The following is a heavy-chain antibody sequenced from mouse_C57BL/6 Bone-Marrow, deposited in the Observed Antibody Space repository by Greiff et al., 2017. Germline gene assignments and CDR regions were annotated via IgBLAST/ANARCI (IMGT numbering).Heavy chain of an antibody. CDR3: AKTHGNRLRDYAMDY. CDR2: IWGGGST. V-gene: IGHV2-5*01. J-gene: IGHJ4*01. D-gene: IGHD2-1*01. CDR1: GFSLTSYG. Sequence: QVQLQQSGPGLVQPSQSLSITCTVSGFSLTSYGVHWVRQSPGKGLEWLGVIWGGGSTDYNAAFMSRLSITKDNSKTQVFFKMNSLQADDTAIYYCAKTHGNRLRDYAMDYWGQGTSVTGSS.